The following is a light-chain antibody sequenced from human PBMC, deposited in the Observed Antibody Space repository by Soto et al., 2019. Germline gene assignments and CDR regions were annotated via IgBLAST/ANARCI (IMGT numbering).Light chain of an antibody. CDR1: QSIDSW. V-gene: IGKV1-5*03. CDR3: QQYKSFSLT. J-gene: IGKJ4*01. CDR2: KTS. Sequence: DIQMTQSPSTLSASVGDRVIITCRASQSIDSWLAWYQQKPRKAPKLLIYKTSNLESGVPSRFSGSGSGTEFSLTISSLQPDDFATYYCQQYKSFSLTFGGGTRVEVK.